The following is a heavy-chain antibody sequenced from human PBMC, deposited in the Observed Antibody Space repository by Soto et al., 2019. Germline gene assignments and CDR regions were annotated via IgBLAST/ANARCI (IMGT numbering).Heavy chain of an antibody. J-gene: IGHJ6*02. CDR2: IAYDGSNQ. Sequence: VQLVESGGGVVQPGRSLRLSCAASEFTFSSYAMHWVRQAPGKGLEWVAVIAYDGSNQYSADSVEGRFTISRDNSKNTLYLQMNSLRAEDTAVYYCARNSDYGMDVWGQGTTVTVSS. V-gene: IGHV3-30*04. CDR3: ARNSDYGMDV. D-gene: IGHD2-21*01. CDR1: EFTFSSYA.